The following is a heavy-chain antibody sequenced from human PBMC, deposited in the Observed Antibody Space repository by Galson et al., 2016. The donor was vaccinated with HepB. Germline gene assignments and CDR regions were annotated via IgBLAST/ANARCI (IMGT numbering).Heavy chain of an antibody. Sequence: SETLSLTCTVSGRSVSSGTYFWGWIRQPPGKGLEWIGMIYYAGVTHYNPSLESRVTMSVETAKNQFSLRLSSVTAADTAVYYCARSSASRNGYFDSWGQGTLVTVSS. J-gene: IGHJ4*02. CDR3: ARSSASRNGYFDS. D-gene: IGHD6-19*01. V-gene: IGHV4-39*01. CDR1: GRSVSSGTYF. CDR2: IYYAGVT.